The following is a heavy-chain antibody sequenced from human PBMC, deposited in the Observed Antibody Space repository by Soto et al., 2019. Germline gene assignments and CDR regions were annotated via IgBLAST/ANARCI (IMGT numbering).Heavy chain of an antibody. V-gene: IGHV3-53*01. CDR3: ARDYDHSCYYYYLQD. Sequence: GGSLRLSCAASGFTVSSNYMSWVRQAPGKGLEWVSVIYSGGSTYYADYGKGRFTISRDNSKNKLYLQMNSLRAEDTAVYYCARDYDHSCYYYYLQDWGKGTPVTVSS. CDR2: IYSGGST. CDR1: GFTVSSNY. D-gene: IGHD2-2*01. J-gene: IGHJ6*03.